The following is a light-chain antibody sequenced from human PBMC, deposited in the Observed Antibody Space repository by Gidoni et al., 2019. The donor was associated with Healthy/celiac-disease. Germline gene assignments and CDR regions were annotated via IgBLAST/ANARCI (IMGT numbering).Light chain of an antibody. V-gene: IGLV3-19*01. CDR1: SLRSYY. J-gene: IGLJ2*01. CDR2: GKN. CDR3: NSRDSSGLVV. Sequence: SSVLPQDPAVSVALGQTVRITCQGDSLRSYYASWYQQKPAQAPVLVIYGKNNRPSGTPDRFAGSSSGNTASLTITGAQAEDEADYYCNSRDSSGLVVFGGGTKLTVL.